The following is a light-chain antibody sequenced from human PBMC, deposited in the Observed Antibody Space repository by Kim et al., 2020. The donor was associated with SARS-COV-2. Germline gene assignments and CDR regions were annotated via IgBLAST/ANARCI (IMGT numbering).Light chain of an antibody. J-gene: IGKJ5*01. CDR3: QQRGN. Sequence: ATLSLSPGESASLSCRDIQSVGTYLAWYQQKPGQAPRLLIYDASKGATGIPARFRGSGSGTDFTLTIGTLEPADSAVYYCQQRGNFGQGTRLEIK. V-gene: IGKV3-11*01. CDR1: QSVGTY. CDR2: DAS.